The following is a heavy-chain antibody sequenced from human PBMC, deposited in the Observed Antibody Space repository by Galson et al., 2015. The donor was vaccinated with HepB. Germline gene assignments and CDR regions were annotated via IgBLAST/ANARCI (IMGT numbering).Heavy chain of an antibody. J-gene: IGHJ4*02. Sequence: SLRLSCAASGFPFSYYAMTWVRQAPGKGLEWVSAITPSGDHTYSADTVKGRFTISRDNSKNTLFLQKTGLTADETAIYYCARVHPEYSSGWYRQALYYFDSWGQGTLVAVSS. CDR2: ITPSGDHT. CDR1: GFPFSYYA. D-gene: IGHD6-19*01. CDR3: ARVHPEYSSGWYRQALYYFDS. V-gene: IGHV3-23*01.